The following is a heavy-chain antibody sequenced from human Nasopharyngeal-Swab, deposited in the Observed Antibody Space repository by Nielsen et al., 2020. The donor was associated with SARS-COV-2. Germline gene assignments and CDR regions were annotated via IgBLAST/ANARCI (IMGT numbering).Heavy chain of an antibody. Sequence: ASVKGSCKASGYPFTSYGFSWVRQAPGQGLEWMGWISPSNGNTNYAQKLQGRVTMTTDTSTSTAYMELRSLRSDDTAVYYWARDPAVYCSGGSCYSAGAHDDYWGQGTLVTVSS. CDR3: ARDPAVYCSGGSCYSAGAHDDY. V-gene: IGHV1-18*01. CDR2: ISPSNGNT. J-gene: IGHJ4*02. D-gene: IGHD2-15*01. CDR1: GYPFTSYG.